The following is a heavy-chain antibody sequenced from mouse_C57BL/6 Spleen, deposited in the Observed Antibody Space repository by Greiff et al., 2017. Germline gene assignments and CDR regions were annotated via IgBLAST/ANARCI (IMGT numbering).Heavy chain of an antibody. CDR1: GYTFTDYY. D-gene: IGHD1-1*01. J-gene: IGHJ1*03. CDR3: ARLFDWYFDV. CDR2: INPNNGGT. Sequence: EVQLQQSGPELVKPGASVKISCKASGYTFTDYYMNWVKQSHGKSLEWIGDINPNNGGTSYNQKFKGKATLTVDKSSSTAYMELRSLTSEDSAVYYCARLFDWYFDVWGTGTTVTVSS. V-gene: IGHV1-26*01.